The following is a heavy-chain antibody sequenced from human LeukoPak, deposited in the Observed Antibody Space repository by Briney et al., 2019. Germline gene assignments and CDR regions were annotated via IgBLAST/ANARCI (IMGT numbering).Heavy chain of an antibody. V-gene: IGHV3-21*01. J-gene: IGHJ3*02. Sequence: GRSLRLSCAASGFTFSSYSMHWVRQAPGKGLEWVSSISSSGSYIYYTDSVKGRFTISRDNTKNSLYLQMNSLRAEDTAVFYCARAVTTSLSNAFDIWGQGTKVTVSS. D-gene: IGHD4-17*01. CDR3: ARAVTTSLSNAFDI. CDR1: GFTFSSYS. CDR2: ISSSGSYI.